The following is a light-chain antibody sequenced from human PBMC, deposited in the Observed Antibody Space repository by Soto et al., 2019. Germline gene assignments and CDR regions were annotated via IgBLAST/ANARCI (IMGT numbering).Light chain of an antibody. CDR1: QSISNW. J-gene: IGKJ1*01. V-gene: IGKV1-5*03. Sequence: DIQMTQSPSTLSASVGDRVTITCRASQSISNWLAWYQQKPGKAPKLLIYTASSLQSEVPSRFSGSGSGTEFTLNISSLHPDDFATYYCQQDSTYWTFGHGTEVDIK. CDR2: TAS. CDR3: QQDSTYWT.